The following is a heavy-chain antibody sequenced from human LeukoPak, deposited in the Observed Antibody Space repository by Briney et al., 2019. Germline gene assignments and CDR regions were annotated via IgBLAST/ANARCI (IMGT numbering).Heavy chain of an antibody. Sequence: GGSLRVSCVASGFMFEDYAIHWVRQAPGKGLEWVSGVGWHGGSIDYAESVKGRFTVSRDNAKRSLYLQMNSLRDEDTALYCCTKVKSARRSYGTAFDIWGQGTVVTVSS. J-gene: IGHJ3*02. D-gene: IGHD3-16*02. CDR2: VGWHGGSI. CDR3: TKVKSARRSYGTAFDI. V-gene: IGHV3-9*01. CDR1: GFMFEDYA.